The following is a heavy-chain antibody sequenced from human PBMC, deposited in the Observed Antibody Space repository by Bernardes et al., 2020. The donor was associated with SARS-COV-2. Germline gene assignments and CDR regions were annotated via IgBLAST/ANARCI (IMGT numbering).Heavy chain of an antibody. J-gene: IGHJ6*02. Sequence: GGSLRLSCAASGFTFSSYSMHWVRQAPGKGLEWVASISRSSSYIYYADSVKGRFTISRDNAKNSLYLQMNSLRAEDTAVYYCARIVERYSSGWPYWYCGMGDWGQGTTVSV. CDR3: ARIVERYSSGWPYWYCGMGD. D-gene: IGHD6-19*01. CDR1: GFTFSSYS. CDR2: ISRSSSYI. V-gene: IGHV3-21*01.